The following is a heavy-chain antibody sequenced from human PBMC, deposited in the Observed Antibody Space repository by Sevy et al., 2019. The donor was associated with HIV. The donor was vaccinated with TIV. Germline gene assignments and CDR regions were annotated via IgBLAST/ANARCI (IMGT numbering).Heavy chain of an antibody. CDR3: ARDRRWLQHTYYYYYYMDV. CDR2: ISSSGSTI. CDR1: GFTFSSYE. D-gene: IGHD5-12*01. V-gene: IGHV3-48*03. J-gene: IGHJ6*03. Sequence: GGSLRLSCAASGFTFSSYEMNWVRQAPGKGLEWVSYISSSGSTIYYADSVKGRFTISRDNAKNSLYLQMNSLRAEDTAVYYCARDRRWLQHTYYYYYYMDVWGKGTTVTVSS.